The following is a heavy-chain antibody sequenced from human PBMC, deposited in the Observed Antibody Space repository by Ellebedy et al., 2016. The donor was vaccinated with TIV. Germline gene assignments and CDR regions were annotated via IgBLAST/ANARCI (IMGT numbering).Heavy chain of an antibody. D-gene: IGHD6-13*01. J-gene: IGHJ4*02. CDR2: IYYSGST. CDR1: GGSISSYY. V-gene: IGHV4-59*01. CDR3: ARAPSSWYFDY. Sequence: MPSETLSLTCTVSGGSISSYYWSWIRQPPGKGLEWIGYIYYSGSTNYNPSLKSRVTISVDTSKNQFSLKLSSVTAADTAVYYCARAPSSWYFDYWGQGTLVTVSS.